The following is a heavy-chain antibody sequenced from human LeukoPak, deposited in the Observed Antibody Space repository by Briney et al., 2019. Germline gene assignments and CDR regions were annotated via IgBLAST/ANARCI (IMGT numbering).Heavy chain of an antibody. CDR2: IIPIFGTA. J-gene: IGHJ5*02. CDR3: ARANWTPYYDSSGYQT. Sequence: ASVKASCKASGGTFSSYAISWVRQAPGQGLEWMGGIIPIFGTANYAQKFQGRVTITADESTSTAYMELSSLRSEDTAVYYCARANWTPYYDSSGYQTWGQGTLVTVSS. D-gene: IGHD3-22*01. V-gene: IGHV1-69*13. CDR1: GGTFSSYA.